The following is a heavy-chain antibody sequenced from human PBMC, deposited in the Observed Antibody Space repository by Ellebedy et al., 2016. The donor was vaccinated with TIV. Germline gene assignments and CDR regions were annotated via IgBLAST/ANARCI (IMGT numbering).Heavy chain of an antibody. CDR2: IYSGGST. D-gene: IGHD6-19*01. Sequence: GESLKISCAASGFTVSSNYMSWVRQAPGKGLEWVSVIYSGGSTYYADSVKGRFTISRDNSKNTLSLQMNSLRAEDTAVYYCARGGSGWYWAFDYWGQGTLVTVSS. CDR1: GFTVSSNY. J-gene: IGHJ4*02. V-gene: IGHV3-53*01. CDR3: ARGGSGWYWAFDY.